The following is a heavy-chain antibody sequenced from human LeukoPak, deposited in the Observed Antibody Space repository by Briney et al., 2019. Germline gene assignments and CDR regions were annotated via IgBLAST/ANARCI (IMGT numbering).Heavy chain of an antibody. CDR1: GGSISSSIYY. CDR2: IHYRGST. Sequence: PSETLSLTCTVSGGSISSSIYYWGWHRPPPGKGLEWIGSIHYRGSTYYNPSLKSRVTISVDTSKNQFSLKLTSVTAADRAVYYCTRHPVSYDGGYNWFDPWGQGTLVTVSS. V-gene: IGHV4-39*01. CDR3: TRHPVSYDGGYNWFDP. D-gene: IGHD2-21*01. J-gene: IGHJ5*02.